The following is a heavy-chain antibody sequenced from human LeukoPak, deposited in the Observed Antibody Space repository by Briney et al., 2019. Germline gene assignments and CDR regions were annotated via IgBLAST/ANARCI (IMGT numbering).Heavy chain of an antibody. V-gene: IGHV1-18*01. Sequence: GASVKVSCKASGYPFTTYGITWVRQAPGQGLEWMGWVSPYNGNTSYAQHLQGRVTMTTDTSTTTAYMELRSLRSDDTAIYYCAREWDHYYDAWGQGTLVTVSS. CDR3: AREWDHYYDA. J-gene: IGHJ3*01. CDR1: GYPFTTYG. D-gene: IGHD3-22*01. CDR2: VSPYNGNT.